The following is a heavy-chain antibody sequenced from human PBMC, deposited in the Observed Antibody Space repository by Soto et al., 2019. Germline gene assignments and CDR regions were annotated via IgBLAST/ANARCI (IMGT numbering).Heavy chain of an antibody. CDR3: GRMYTTGIRR. D-gene: IGHD4-17*01. V-gene: IGHV2-5*02. Sequence: QITLKESGPTLVKPTQTLTLTCTFSGFSLSTSGVGVGWIRQPPGKALEWLALIYWDDDKGYSPSLKSRLTIHEVTTKNHIVLTVTTTDYGATSSYYCGRMYTTGIRRWGQGILVTVSS. CDR1: GFSLSTSGVG. CDR2: IYWDDDK. J-gene: IGHJ4*02.